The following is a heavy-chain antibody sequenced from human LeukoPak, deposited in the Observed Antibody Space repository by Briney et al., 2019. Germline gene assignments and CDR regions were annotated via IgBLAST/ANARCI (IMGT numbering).Heavy chain of an antibody. CDR1: GYTFTSYG. D-gene: IGHD3-9*01. V-gene: IGHV1-18*01. CDR2: ISAYNGNT. J-gene: IGHJ3*02. CDR3: ALSYYDILTGYSSSGAFDI. Sequence: ASVKVSCKASGYTFTSYGISWVRQAPGQGLEWMGWISAYNGNTNYAQKLQGRVTMTTDTSTSTAYMELRSLRSDDTAVYYCALSYYDILTGYSSSGAFDIWGQGTMVTASS.